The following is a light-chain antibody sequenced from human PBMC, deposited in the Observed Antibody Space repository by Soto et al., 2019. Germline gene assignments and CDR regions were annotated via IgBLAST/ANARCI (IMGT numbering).Light chain of an antibody. CDR1: QDIINH. V-gene: IGKV1-16*02. CDR2: DAS. CDR3: QQYHNYPVT. J-gene: IGKJ4*01. Sequence: DIQMTQSPSSLSASVGDRVTITCRASQDIINHLAWVQQKPVKAPKSLIYDASSLQSGVPSHFSGSASGTHFTLIISSLQPEDCVTYYWQQYHNYPVTFGGGTKVEI.